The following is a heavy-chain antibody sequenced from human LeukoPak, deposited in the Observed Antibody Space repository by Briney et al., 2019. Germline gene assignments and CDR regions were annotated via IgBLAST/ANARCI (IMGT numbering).Heavy chain of an antibody. CDR1: GFTVSSNY. J-gene: IGHJ6*03. CDR2: IYYSGST. Sequence: GSLRLSCAASGFTVSSNYMSWVRQAPGKGLEWIGNIYYSGSTYYNPSLKSRVTMSVDTSKNQFSLKLSSVTAADTAVYYCARTFGSGSNYYLDVWGKGTTVTISS. CDR3: ARTFGSGSNYYLDV. D-gene: IGHD3-10*01. V-gene: IGHV4-59*04.